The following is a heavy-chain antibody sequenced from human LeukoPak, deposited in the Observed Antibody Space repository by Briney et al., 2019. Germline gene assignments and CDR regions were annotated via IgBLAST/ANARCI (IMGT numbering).Heavy chain of an antibody. CDR1: GFTFTSAW. CDR3: YAMDV. Sequence: GGSLRLSCATSGFTFTSAWMSWVRQAPGKGLEWVGRIKSKVNGETTDYGAPVKGRFIISRDDSNNIVYLQMNSLIAEDTAVYFPYAMDVWGQGTTVTVSS. V-gene: IGHV3-15*05. J-gene: IGHJ6*02. CDR2: IKSKVNGETT.